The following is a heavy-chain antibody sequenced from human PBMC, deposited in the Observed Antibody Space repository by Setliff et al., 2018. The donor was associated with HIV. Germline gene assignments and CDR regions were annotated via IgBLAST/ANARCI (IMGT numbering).Heavy chain of an antibody. J-gene: IGHJ6*03. CDR2: IYYSGST. D-gene: IGHD3-3*01. Sequence: SETLSLTCTVSGGSISSSSYYWGWIRQPPGKGLEWIGSIYYSGSTNYNPSLKSRVTISVDTSKNQFSLKLNSVIAADTAVYYCARSPPSTFWSGYTYYYYMDVWCKGTTVTVSS. V-gene: IGHV4-39*07. CDR3: ARSPPSTFWSGYTYYYYMDV. CDR1: GGSISSSSYY.